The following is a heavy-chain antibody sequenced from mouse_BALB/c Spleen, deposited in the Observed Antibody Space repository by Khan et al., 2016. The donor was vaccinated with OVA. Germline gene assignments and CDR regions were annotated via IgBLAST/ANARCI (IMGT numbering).Heavy chain of an antibody. Sequence: VQLQQSGAELVRPGALVKLSCKASGFNIKDYYIHWVKQRPEKGLEWIGWIDPENGNTIYDPKFLGKASITADTSSNTAYLQLSSLTSEDTAVYYCARDGYSPWFAYWGQGTLVTVSA. CDR1: GFNIKDYY. D-gene: IGHD2-3*01. CDR3: ARDGYSPWFAY. V-gene: IGHV14-1*02. CDR2: IDPENGNT. J-gene: IGHJ3*01.